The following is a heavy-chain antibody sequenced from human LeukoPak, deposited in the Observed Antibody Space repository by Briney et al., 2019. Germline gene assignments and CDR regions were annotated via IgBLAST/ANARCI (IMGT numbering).Heavy chain of an antibody. CDR3: ARHEGYGSGSDAFDI. CDR2: IYYSGST. CDR1: GGSISSYY. V-gene: IGHV4-59*08. J-gene: IGHJ3*02. D-gene: IGHD3-10*01. Sequence: PSETLSLTCTVSGGSISSYYWSWIRQPPGKGLEWIGYIYYSGSTNYNPSLKSRVTISVDTSKNQFSLKLSSVTAADTAVYYCARHEGYGSGSDAFDIWGQGTMVTVSS.